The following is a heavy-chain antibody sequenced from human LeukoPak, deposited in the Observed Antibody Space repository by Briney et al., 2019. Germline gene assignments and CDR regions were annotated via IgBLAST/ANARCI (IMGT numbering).Heavy chain of an antibody. CDR1: GDSISTSSYY. D-gene: IGHD3-22*01. J-gene: IGHJ4*02. CDR3: ARHAYYYESSGYFYPFHY. CDR2: LNYGGST. Sequence: SETLSLTCTVSGDSISTSSYYWVWIRQPPGKQLEWIGTLNYGGSTYYNPSLKTRVTISVDTSKNQFSLRLHSVTAADTAVYYCARHAYYYESSGYFYPFHYWGQGTLLTVSS. V-gene: IGHV4-39*01.